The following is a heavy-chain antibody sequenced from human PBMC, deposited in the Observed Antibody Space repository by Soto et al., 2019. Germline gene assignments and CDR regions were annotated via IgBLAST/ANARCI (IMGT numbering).Heavy chain of an antibody. CDR2: IYTSGST. CDR1: FGSISSYS. V-gene: IGHV4-4*07. Sequence: TLSLPCTGSFGSISSYSWSWIRQPAGKGLEWIGRIYTSGSTNYNPALKSRVTMSVDTSKNQFSLKLSSVTAADTAVYYCARGCSSTSCYGYGMDVWGQGTTVTVSS. J-gene: IGHJ6*02. D-gene: IGHD2-2*01. CDR3: ARGCSSTSCYGYGMDV.